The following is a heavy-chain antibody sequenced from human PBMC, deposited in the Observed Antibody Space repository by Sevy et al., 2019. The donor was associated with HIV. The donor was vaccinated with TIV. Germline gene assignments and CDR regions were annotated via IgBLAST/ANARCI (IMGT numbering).Heavy chain of an antibody. Sequence: GGCLRLSCAASGFTFSSYAMHWVRQAPGKGLEWVAVISYDGNNKYADSVKGRFTISRDNSKNTLYLQMNSLRAEDTAVYYCTRDGSSGGLFLKDYYYFGMDVWGQGTTVTVSS. CDR3: TRDGSSGGLFLKDYYYFGMDV. V-gene: IGHV3-30*03. CDR2: ISYDGNNK. D-gene: IGHD3-16*01. J-gene: IGHJ6*02. CDR1: GFTFSSYA.